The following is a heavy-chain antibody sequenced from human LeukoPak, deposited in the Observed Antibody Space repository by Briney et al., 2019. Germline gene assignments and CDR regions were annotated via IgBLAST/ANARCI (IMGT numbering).Heavy chain of an antibody. V-gene: IGHV3-33*08. CDR3: ARAAGGGSDAFDI. Sequence: GGSLRLSCAASGFTFSNYGMHWVRQAPGKGLEWVASIWYDGGNKYYADSVKGRFTISRDNSKNTLYLQMSSLRAEDTAVYYCARAAGGGSDAFDIWGQGTMVTVSS. J-gene: IGHJ3*02. CDR1: GFTFSNYG. CDR2: IWYDGGNK. D-gene: IGHD5-24*01.